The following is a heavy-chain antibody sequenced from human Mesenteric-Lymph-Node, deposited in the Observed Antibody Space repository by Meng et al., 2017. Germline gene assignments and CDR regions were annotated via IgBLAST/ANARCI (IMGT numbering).Heavy chain of an antibody. CDR3: ARGGYYSFDY. D-gene: IGHD5-18*01. CDR2: IYYTGST. V-gene: IGHV4-31*03. Sequence: SDPGHAKPYQPLPLPCTVSGRSNSSGGYYWSWIRQHPGKGLEWIGYIYYTGSTFYNPSLKSRVTISVDKSKNQFSLKLTSVTAADTAVYYCARGGYYSFDYWGQGTLVTVSS. CDR1: GRSNSSGGYY. J-gene: IGHJ4*02.